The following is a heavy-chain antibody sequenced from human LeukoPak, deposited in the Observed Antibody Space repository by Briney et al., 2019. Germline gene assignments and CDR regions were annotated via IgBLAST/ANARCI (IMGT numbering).Heavy chain of an antibody. V-gene: IGHV4-59*01. Sequence: SETLSLTCTVSGGSISSYYWSWIRQPPGKGLEWIGYIYYSGSTNYNPSLKSRVTISVDTSKNQLSLKLSSATAADTAVYNCAAGATTFYYMDVWGKGTTVTVSS. CDR3: AAGATTFYYMDV. D-gene: IGHD1-26*01. J-gene: IGHJ6*03. CDR2: IYYSGST. CDR1: GGSISSYY.